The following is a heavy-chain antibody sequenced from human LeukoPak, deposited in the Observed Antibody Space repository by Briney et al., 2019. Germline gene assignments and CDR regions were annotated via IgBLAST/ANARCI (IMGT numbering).Heavy chain of an antibody. V-gene: IGHV3-49*04. Sequence: GGALRPSCTASGFTSSDYVMNWVRQAPGRGLGRVGFIRRKAYGGATEYAASVKGRFTISRDDSKSIAYMQMSSLKTEDTAVYYCTRGRIGDFDYWGQGTLVTVSS. CDR1: GFTSSDYV. J-gene: IGHJ4*02. CDR3: TRGRIGDFDY. D-gene: IGHD4-17*01. CDR2: IRRKAYGGAT.